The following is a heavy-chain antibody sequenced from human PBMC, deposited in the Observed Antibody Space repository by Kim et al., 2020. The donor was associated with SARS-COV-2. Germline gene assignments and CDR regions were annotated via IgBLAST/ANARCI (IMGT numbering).Heavy chain of an antibody. CDR2: IIPIFGTA. V-gene: IGHV1-69*13. CDR3: AIREGVVVPAAMGHDYGDYVGAFDI. J-gene: IGHJ3*02. CDR1: GGTFSSYA. Sequence: SVKVSCKASGGTFSSYAISWVRQAPGQGLEWMGGIIPIFGTANYAQKFQGRVTITADESTSTAYMELSSLRSEDTAVYYCAIREGVVVPAAMGHDYGDYVGAFDIWGQGTMVTVSS. D-gene: IGHD2-2*01.